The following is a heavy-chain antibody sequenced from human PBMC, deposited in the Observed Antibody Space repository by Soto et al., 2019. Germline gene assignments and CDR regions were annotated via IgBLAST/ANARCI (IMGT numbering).Heavy chain of an antibody. D-gene: IGHD6-13*01. CDR1: GFTFSSYS. Sequence: GGSLRLSCAASGFTFSSYSMNWVRQAPGKGLEWVSSISSSSSYIYYADSVKGRFTISRDNAKNSLYLQMYSLRAEDTAVYYCAGGPPEGAAAGKIDYWGQGTLVTVSS. CDR3: AGGPPEGAAAGKIDY. CDR2: ISSSSSYI. V-gene: IGHV3-21*01. J-gene: IGHJ4*02.